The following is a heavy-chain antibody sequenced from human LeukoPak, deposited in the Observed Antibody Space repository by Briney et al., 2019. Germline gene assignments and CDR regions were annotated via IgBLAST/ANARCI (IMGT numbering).Heavy chain of an antibody. CDR1: GGSISNYY. CDR2: IYPGGST. D-gene: IGHD3-22*01. V-gene: IGHV4-4*07. J-gene: IGHJ4*02. CDR3: ASSYYYDSSD. Sequence: SETLSLTCTVSGGSISNYYWSWIRQPAGKGLEWIGRIYPGGSTDYNPSFKSRISISVDTSKNHFSLRLTSVTAADTAVYFCASSYYYDSSDWGQGTLVTVSS.